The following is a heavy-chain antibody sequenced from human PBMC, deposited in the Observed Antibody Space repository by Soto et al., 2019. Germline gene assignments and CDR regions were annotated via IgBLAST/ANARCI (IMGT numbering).Heavy chain of an antibody. J-gene: IGHJ5*02. D-gene: IGHD6-13*01. CDR3: ARHPERIAEIGWFDP. CDR1: GFTFSTYG. Sequence: GGSLRLSCAASGFTFSTYGMHWVRQAPGKGLEWVALIWSDGTNKYYADSVKGRFTISRDNSKNSLYLQMNSLRAEDTAVYYCARHPERIAEIGWFDPWGQGILVTVSS. CDR2: IWSDGTNK. V-gene: IGHV3-33*01.